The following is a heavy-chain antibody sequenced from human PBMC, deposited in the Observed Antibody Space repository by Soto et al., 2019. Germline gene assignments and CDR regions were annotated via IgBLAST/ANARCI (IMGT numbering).Heavy chain of an antibody. CDR3: ARRLYYYGMDV. V-gene: IGHV4-59*01. J-gene: IGHJ6*02. CDR1: GGSISSYY. D-gene: IGHD6-25*01. Sequence: PSETPSLTCTVSGGSISSYYWSWIRQPPGKGLEWIGYIYYSGSTNYNPSLKSRVTISVDTSKNQFSLKLSSVTAADTAVYYCARRLYYYGMDVWGQGTTVTVSS. CDR2: IYYSGST.